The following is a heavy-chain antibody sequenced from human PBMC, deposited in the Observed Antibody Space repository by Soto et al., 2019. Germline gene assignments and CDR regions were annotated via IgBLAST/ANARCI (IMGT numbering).Heavy chain of an antibody. CDR3: GRDLTSNANCIDP. CDR1: GDYIHVGGYY. J-gene: IGHJ5*02. D-gene: IGHD2-2*01. V-gene: IGHV4-30-4*01. CDR2: IYYTGKT. Sequence: SETLSLTCSVSGDYIHVGGYYWTWIRQRPGKGLEWMGYIYYTGKTYYNPSLGSRLTMSVDRSKNQFSLRLTSVTAADTAVYFCGRDLTSNANCIDPWGQGTLVTVSS.